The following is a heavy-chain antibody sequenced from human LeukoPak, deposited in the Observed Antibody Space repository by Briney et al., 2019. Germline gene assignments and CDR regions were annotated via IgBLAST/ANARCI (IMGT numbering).Heavy chain of an antibody. Sequence: SETLSLTCTVSGGSISSYYWSWIRQPPGKGLEWIGYIYYSGSTNYNPSLKSRVTISVDTSKNQFSLKLSSVTAADTAVYYCARDYDFWSGYYFDYWGQGTLVTVSS. CDR1: GGSISSYY. CDR3: ARDYDFWSGYYFDY. CDR2: IYYSGST. J-gene: IGHJ4*02. V-gene: IGHV4-59*01. D-gene: IGHD3-3*01.